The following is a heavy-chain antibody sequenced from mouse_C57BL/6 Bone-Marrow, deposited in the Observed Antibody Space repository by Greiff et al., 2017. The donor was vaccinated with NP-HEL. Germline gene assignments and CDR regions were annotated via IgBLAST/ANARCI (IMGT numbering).Heavy chain of an antibody. CDR2: IYPGEGDT. J-gene: IGHJ2*01. Sequence: VQGVESGPELVKPGASVKITCKASGYAFSSSWMNWVKQRPGKGLEWIGRIYPGEGDTNYNGKFKGKATLTADKSSSTAYMQLRSLTSEDAAVYFCARVYYSKDYWGQGTTLTVSS. CDR3: ARVYYSKDY. CDR1: GYAFSSSW. V-gene: IGHV1-82*01. D-gene: IGHD2-5*01.